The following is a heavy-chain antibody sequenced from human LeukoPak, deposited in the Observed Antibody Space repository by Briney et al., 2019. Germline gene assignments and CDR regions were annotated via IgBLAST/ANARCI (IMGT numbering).Heavy chain of an antibody. CDR1: GASISSYY. J-gene: IGHJ4*02. D-gene: IGHD2-15*01. CDR3: GRCTGVVRGLDS. CDR2: IYYTGSA. Sequence: PSETLSLTCTVSGASISSYYWNWIRQPPGKGPEWISYIYYTGSANYNPSLKSRVTISGDTSKNQFSLNLISVTAADTAVYYCGRCTGVVRGLDSWGPGTLVTVSS. V-gene: IGHV4-59*12.